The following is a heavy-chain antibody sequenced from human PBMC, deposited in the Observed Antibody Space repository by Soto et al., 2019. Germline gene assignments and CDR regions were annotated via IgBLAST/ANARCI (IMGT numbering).Heavy chain of an antibody. J-gene: IGHJ4*02. V-gene: IGHV3-7*01. CDR1: GFTFSSYW. CDR2: IKEDGSEK. D-gene: IGHD1-1*01. CDR3: ARDGSFESFDY. Sequence: PGGSLRLSCAASGFTFSSYWMSWVRQAPGKGLEWVDSIKEDGSEKSYVDSVKGRFTISRDNAKNSMYLQMNSLRAEDTAVYYCARDGSFESFDYWGPGNLVTVSS.